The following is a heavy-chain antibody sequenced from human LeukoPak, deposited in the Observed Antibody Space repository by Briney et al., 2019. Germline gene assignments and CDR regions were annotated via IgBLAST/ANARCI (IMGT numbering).Heavy chain of an antibody. CDR2: MNPNSGNT. J-gene: IGHJ4*02. CDR1: GYTFTSYD. CDR3: ARGLRRGTVDY. Sequence: ASVKVSCKASGYTFTSYDIYWVRQATGQGLEWMGWMNPNSGNTAYAQKFQGRVTLTRSTSISTAYMELSSLRSEDTAVYYCARGLRRGTVDYWGQGTLVAVSS. V-gene: IGHV1-8*01. D-gene: IGHD1-1*01.